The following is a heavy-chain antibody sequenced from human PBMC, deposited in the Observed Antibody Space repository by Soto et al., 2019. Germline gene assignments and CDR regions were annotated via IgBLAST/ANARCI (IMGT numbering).Heavy chain of an antibody. D-gene: IGHD5-18*01. J-gene: IGHJ5*02. CDR2: KKQDGSEE. V-gene: IGHV3-7*01. Sequence: SGGSLRLSCAASGFSISRYWMSWVRQAPGKGLEWVADKKQDGSEEYYVDSVKGRFTVSRDSAKNSVYLQLTSLRVEDTALYYCARGGFSYGTGIEHWGQGALVTVSS. CDR1: GFSISRYW. CDR3: ARGGFSYGTGIEH.